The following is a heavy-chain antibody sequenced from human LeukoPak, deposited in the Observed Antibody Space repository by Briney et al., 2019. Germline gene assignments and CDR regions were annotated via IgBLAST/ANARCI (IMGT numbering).Heavy chain of an antibody. CDR3: ASPQEYCSSTSCPFDY. CDR1: GFTFSSYA. CDR2: ISGSGGST. Sequence: PGGSLRLSCAASGFTFSSYAMSWVRQAPGKGLEWVSAISGSGGSTYYADSVKGRFTISRDNSKNTLYLQMNSLRAEDTAVYYCASPQEYCSSTSCPFDYWGQGTLVTVSS. D-gene: IGHD2-2*01. V-gene: IGHV3-23*01. J-gene: IGHJ4*02.